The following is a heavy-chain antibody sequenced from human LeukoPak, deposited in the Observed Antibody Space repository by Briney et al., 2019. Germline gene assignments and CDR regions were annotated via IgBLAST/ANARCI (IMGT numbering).Heavy chain of an antibody. Sequence: PGGSLRLSCAASGFTFSSYGMHWVRQAPGKGLEWVAVISYDGSDKYYADSVKGRFTISRDNSKNTLYLQMNSLRAEDTAVYYCANSHTSSWYYCNHWGQGTLVTVSS. CDR1: GFTFSSYG. CDR2: ISYDGSDK. CDR3: ANSHTSSWYYCNH. D-gene: IGHD6-13*01. J-gene: IGHJ4*02. V-gene: IGHV3-30*18.